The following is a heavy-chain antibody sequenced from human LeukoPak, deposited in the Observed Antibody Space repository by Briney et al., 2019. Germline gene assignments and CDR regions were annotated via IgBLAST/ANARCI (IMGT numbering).Heavy chain of an antibody. D-gene: IGHD1-26*01. CDR3: AREELLGAYYYYGMDV. CDR2: ISSSSSTI. V-gene: IGHV3-48*04. Sequence: GGSLRLSCAASGFIFSSYSMNWVRQAPGKGLEWVAYISSSSSTIYYADSVKGRFTISRDNAKNSLYLQMNSLRAEDTAVYYCAREELLGAYYYYGMDVWGQGTTVTVSS. J-gene: IGHJ6*02. CDR1: GFIFSSYS.